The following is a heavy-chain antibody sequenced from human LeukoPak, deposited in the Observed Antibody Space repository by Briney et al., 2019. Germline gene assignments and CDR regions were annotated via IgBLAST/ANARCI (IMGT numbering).Heavy chain of an antibody. CDR2: IYYSGST. J-gene: IGHJ4*02. V-gene: IGHV4-59*08. D-gene: IGHD6-13*01. Sequence: SETLSLTCTVSAGSISSYYWSWIRQPPGKGLEWIGYIYYSGSTNYNPSLKSRVTISVDTSKNQFSLKLSSVTAADTAVYYCARGQQLALFDYWGQGTLVTVSS. CDR3: ARGQQLALFDY. CDR1: AGSISSYY.